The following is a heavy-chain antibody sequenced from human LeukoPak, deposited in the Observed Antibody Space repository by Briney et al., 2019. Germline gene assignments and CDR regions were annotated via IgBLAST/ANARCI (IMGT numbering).Heavy chain of an antibody. Sequence: GGSLRLSCAASGFTVTSHWMHWVRQAPGKGLVWVSRVNTDGSSITYADSVKGRFTISRDNAKNTLYLQMNSLRAEDTAVYYCATGVQGTSWIVNWGQGTLVTVSS. D-gene: IGHD2-15*01. CDR3: ATGVQGTSWIVN. CDR1: GFTVTSHW. J-gene: IGHJ4*02. CDR2: VNTDGSSI. V-gene: IGHV3-74*01.